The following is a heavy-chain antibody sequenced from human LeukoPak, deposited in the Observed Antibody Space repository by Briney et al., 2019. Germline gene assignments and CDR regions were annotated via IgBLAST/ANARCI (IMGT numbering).Heavy chain of an antibody. CDR3: ARYRGTMVRTDY. V-gene: IGHV1-46*01. CDR2: INPSGGST. J-gene: IGHJ4*02. D-gene: IGHD3-10*01. Sequence: ASVKVSCKASGYTFTSYYMHWVRQAPGQGLEWMGIINPSGGSTSYAQKFQGRVTMTRDTSTSTAYMELRSLRSDDTAVYYCARYRGTMVRTDYWGQGTLVTVSS. CDR1: GYTFTSYY.